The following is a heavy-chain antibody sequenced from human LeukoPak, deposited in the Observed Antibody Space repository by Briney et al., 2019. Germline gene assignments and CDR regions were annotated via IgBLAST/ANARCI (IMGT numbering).Heavy chain of an antibody. J-gene: IGHJ3*02. Sequence: GRSLRLSCAASGFTFSSYAMHWVRQAPGKGLEWVAVISYDGSNKYYADSVKGRFTISRDNSKNTPYLQMNSLRAEDTAVYYCARAKVRSSGWLDAFDIWGQGTMVTVSS. D-gene: IGHD6-19*01. V-gene: IGHV3-30-3*01. CDR3: ARAKVRSSGWLDAFDI. CDR2: ISYDGSNK. CDR1: GFTFSSYA.